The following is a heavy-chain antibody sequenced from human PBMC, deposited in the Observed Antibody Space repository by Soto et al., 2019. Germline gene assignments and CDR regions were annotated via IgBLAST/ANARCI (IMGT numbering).Heavy chain of an antibody. CDR1: GFTFRDYY. D-gene: IGHD3-22*01. CDR3: ARVNGYYYYGMDV. J-gene: IGHJ6*02. Sequence: GGSLRLSCAASGFTFRDYYMSWIRQAPGKGLEWVSDISSSGSIIYYADSVKGRFTVSRDNAKNSLYLQMNSLRAEDTAVYYCARVNGYYYYGMDVWGQGTTVTVSS. V-gene: IGHV3-11*01. CDR2: ISSSGSII.